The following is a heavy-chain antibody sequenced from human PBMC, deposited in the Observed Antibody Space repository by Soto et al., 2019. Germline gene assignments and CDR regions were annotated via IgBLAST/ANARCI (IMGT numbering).Heavy chain of an antibody. J-gene: IGHJ4*02. V-gene: IGHV3-21*01. CDR3: TTLSLGGSSKNYHRDY. D-gene: IGHD3-10*01. CDR1: GFFFSNYS. CDR2: ISSSGSHT. Sequence: EVQLVGSGGGVVKPGWSLRLSCADSGFFFSNYSMSLSRQAPGKVLEWVSSISSSGSHTYYADSMEGRFTISRDNAKNTLYLQMNSLRGEDTAVYYCTTLSLGGSSKNYHRDYWGQGTLVTVSS.